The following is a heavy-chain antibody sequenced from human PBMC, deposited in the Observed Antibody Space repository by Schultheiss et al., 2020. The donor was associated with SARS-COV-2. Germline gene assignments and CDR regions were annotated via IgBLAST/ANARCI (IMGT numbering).Heavy chain of an antibody. J-gene: IGHJ4*02. CDR2: ISSNGGST. V-gene: IGHV3-64*04. Sequence: GGSLRLSCSASGFTFSSYAMHWVRQAPGKGLEYVSAISSNGGSTYYADSVKGRFTISRDNSKNTLYLQMNSLRPEDTAVYYCAREGPVSGTSGSIDWGQGTLVTVSS. CDR1: GFTFSSYA. CDR3: AREGPVSGTSGSID. D-gene: IGHD6-6*01.